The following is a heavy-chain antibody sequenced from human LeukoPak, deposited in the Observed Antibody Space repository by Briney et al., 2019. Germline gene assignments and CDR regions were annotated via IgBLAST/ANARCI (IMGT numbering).Heavy chain of an antibody. V-gene: IGHV1-8*02. CDR2: MNPNSGNT. D-gene: IGHD1-26*01. Sequence: ASVKVSCTASGGTFSSYAISWVRQATGQGLEWMGWMNPNSGNTGYAQKFQGRVTMTRNTSISTAYMELSSLRSEDTAVYYCAREVGATLGYYYYYGMDVWGQGTTVTVSS. J-gene: IGHJ6*02. CDR1: GGTFSSYA. CDR3: AREVGATLGYYYYYGMDV.